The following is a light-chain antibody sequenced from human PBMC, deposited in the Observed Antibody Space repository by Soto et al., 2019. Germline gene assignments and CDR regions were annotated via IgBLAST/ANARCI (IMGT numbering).Light chain of an antibody. CDR1: QSVSSSY. Sequence: EIVLTQSPGTLSLSPGERATLSCRASQSVSSSYLAWYQQKPGQAPRLLIYGASSRATGIPDRFSGSGSGTDFTLXISRLEPEDFAVYYCQQYGSSPPVTFGQGTRLEIK. CDR2: GAS. CDR3: QQYGSSPPVT. V-gene: IGKV3-20*01. J-gene: IGKJ5*01.